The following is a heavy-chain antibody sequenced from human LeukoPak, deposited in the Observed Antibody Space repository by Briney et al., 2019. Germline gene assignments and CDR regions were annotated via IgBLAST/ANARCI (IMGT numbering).Heavy chain of an antibody. J-gene: IGHJ4*02. CDR3: ARGQLYYDSSGPGGVYYFDY. Sequence: GRSLRLSCAASGFTFSSYAMHWVRQAPGKGLEWVAVISYDGSNKYYADSVKGRFTISRDNSKNTLYLQMNNLRAEDTAVYYCARGQLYYDSSGPGGVYYFDYWGQGTLVTVSS. V-gene: IGHV3-30-3*01. D-gene: IGHD3-22*01. CDR1: GFTFSSYA. CDR2: ISYDGSNK.